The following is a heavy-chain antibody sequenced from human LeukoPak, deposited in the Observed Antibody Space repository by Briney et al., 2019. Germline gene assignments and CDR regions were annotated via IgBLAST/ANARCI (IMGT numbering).Heavy chain of an antibody. CDR3: ARGCPRNEIGPGTCYFDY. V-gene: IGHV4-30-2*01. D-gene: IGHD1-1*01. Sequence: SETLSLTCTVSGGSISSGGYYWSWIRQPPGKGLEWIGYIYHSGSTYYNPSLKSRVTISVDRSKNQFSLKLSSVTAADTAVYYCARGCPRNEIGPGTCYFDYWGQGTLVTVSS. J-gene: IGHJ4*02. CDR2: IYHSGST. CDR1: GGSISSGGYY.